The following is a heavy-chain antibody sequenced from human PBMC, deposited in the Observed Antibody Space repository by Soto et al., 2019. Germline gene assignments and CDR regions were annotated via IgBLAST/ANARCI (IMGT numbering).Heavy chain of an antibody. V-gene: IGHV3-30*18. CDR3: AKDEQWLNYYYYGMDV. D-gene: IGHD6-19*01. CDR1: GFTFSSYG. J-gene: IGHJ6*02. CDR2: ISYDGSNK. Sequence: GGSLRLSCAASGFTFSSYGMHWVRQAPGKGLEWVAVISYDGSNKYYADSVKGRFTISRDNSKNTLYLQMNSLRAEDTAVYYCAKDEQWLNYYYYGMDVWGQGTTVTVSS.